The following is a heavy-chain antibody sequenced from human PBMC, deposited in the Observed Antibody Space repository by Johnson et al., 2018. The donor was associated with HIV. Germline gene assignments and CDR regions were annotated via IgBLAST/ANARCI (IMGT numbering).Heavy chain of an antibody. D-gene: IGHD2-21*02. CDR3: ARPHIVVVTAGYAFDI. Sequence: VQLVESGVNLVQPGRSLRLSCAASGFTFDDYAIQWVRQAPGKGLAWVSGLDWNSGNIGNTDSVKGRFTMSRDNSKNTLYLQMNSLRAEDTAVYYCARPHIVVVTAGYAFDIWGQGTMVTVSS. CDR1: GFTFDDYA. CDR2: LDWNSGNI. V-gene: IGHV3-9*01. J-gene: IGHJ3*02.